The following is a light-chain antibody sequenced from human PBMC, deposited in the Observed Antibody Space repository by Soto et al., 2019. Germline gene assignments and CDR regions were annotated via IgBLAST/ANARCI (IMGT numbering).Light chain of an antibody. CDR1: QSVSSTY. CDR3: QQYGSSPQT. V-gene: IGKV3-20*01. CDR2: GAS. Sequence: EIVLMQSPGILSLSPGERATLSCRASQSVSSTYLAWYQQKPGQAPRLLIYGASSRATGIPDRFSGSGSGTDFTLTISRLEPEDFAVYYCQQYGSSPQTFGQGTELEIK. J-gene: IGKJ2*01.